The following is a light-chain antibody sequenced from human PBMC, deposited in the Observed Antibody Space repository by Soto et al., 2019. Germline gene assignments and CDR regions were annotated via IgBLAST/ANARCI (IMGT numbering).Light chain of an antibody. Sequence: EIVLTQFPGSLCHSPVDGPTLSCRASQTVTTTSLAWYQQRRGQAPRLLIYGASSRATGIPDRFSGSGSGTEFTLTISSLQSEDFAVYYCQQYNNWPPITFGQGTRLEIK. CDR2: GAS. CDR1: QTVTTT. J-gene: IGKJ5*01. CDR3: QQYNNWPPIT. V-gene: IGKV3D-15*01.